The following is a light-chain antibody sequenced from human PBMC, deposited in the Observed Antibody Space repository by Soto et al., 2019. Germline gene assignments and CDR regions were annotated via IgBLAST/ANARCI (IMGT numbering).Light chain of an antibody. V-gene: IGKV3-15*01. CDR3: QQYKAWPRT. CDR2: GAS. Sequence: EIVVTQSPATLSVSPGERATLSCRASQSVSSNLAWYQQKPGQAPRLLISGASTRATGIPARFSGSGSGTEFTLTITSLQSEDFAVYYCQQYKAWPRTFGQGTKVEIK. CDR1: QSVSSN. J-gene: IGKJ1*01.